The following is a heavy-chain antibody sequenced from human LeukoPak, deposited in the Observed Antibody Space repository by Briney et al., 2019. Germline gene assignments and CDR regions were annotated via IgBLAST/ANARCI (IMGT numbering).Heavy chain of an antibody. CDR3: ARDRGLNTNFDY. V-gene: IGHV3-7*01. CDR2: TKPDGSAE. D-gene: IGHD5-12*01. Sequence: PGGSLRLSCAASGFTFRNYWMGWVRQAPGKGLEWVANTKPDGSAEYYADSVRGRFTTSRDNANNFLYLQMNRLRAEDTAVYYCARDRGLNTNFDYWCQGTLVTVSP. J-gene: IGHJ4*02. CDR1: GFTFRNYW.